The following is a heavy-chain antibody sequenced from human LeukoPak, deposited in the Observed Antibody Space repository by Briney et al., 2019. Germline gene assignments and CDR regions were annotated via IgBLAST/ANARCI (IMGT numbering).Heavy chain of an antibody. J-gene: IGHJ6*02. D-gene: IGHD3-9*01. CDR3: ASVYDIFYGMDV. CDR1: GGTFSSYA. Sequence: GSSVKVSCKASGGTFSSYAISWVRQAPGQGLEWMGWMNTNSGNTGYAQKFQGRVTMTRNTSINTAYMELSSLRSEDTAVYYCASVYDIFYGMDVWGQGTTVTVSS. CDR2: MNTNSGNT. V-gene: IGHV1-8*02.